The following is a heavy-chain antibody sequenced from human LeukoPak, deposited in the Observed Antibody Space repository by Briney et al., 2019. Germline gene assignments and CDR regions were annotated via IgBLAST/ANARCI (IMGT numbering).Heavy chain of an antibody. Sequence: GRSLRLSCIASGFTFGDYGMSWVRQAPGKGLEWVGFIRSKGYGGTTENAASVKGRFSIARDDSKSIAYLQMNSLKTEDTALYYCIRVNGALAAGTAYFDYWGQGTLVTVSS. D-gene: IGHD6-13*01. V-gene: IGHV3-49*04. CDR2: IRSKGYGGTT. CDR3: IRVNGALAAGTAYFDY. CDR1: GFTFGDYG. J-gene: IGHJ4*02.